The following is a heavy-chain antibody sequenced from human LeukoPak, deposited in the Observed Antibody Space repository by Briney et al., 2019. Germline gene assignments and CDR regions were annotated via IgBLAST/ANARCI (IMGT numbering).Heavy chain of an antibody. V-gene: IGHV3-53*01. J-gene: IGHJ4*02. CDR3: ARASNDYAWGTYYFDY. CDR2: IYSGGST. D-gene: IGHD3-16*01. Sequence: GGSLRLSCAASGFTVSSNYMSWVRQAPGKGLEWVPVIYSGGSTYYADSVKGRFTISRDNSKNTLYLQMNSLRAEDTAVYYCARASNDYAWGTYYFDYWGQGTLVTVSS. CDR1: GFTVSSNY.